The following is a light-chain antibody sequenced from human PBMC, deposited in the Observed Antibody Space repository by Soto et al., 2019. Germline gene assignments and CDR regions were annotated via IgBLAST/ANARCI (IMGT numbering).Light chain of an antibody. CDR2: GAS. CDR1: QSISTY. J-gene: IGKJ4*01. CDR3: QKYSGAPFT. Sequence: DIQMTQSPSSLSASVGDRVTITCRATQSISTYLAWYQQKPGKEPKVVIFGASILQSGIPSRFIGGGSGTDFTRTISSLQPEEVATYYCQKYSGAPFTFGGGNKGEIK. V-gene: IGKV1-27*01.